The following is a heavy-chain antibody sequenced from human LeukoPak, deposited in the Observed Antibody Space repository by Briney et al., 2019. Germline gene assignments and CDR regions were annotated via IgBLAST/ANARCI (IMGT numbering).Heavy chain of an antibody. D-gene: IGHD3-10*01. CDR2: IFYSGST. J-gene: IGHJ3*02. V-gene: IGHV4-30-4*01. CDR1: GGSINSGDYY. CDR3: ARESRAKGWFGIRDAFDI. Sequence: PSETLSLTCTVSGGSINSGDYYWSWIRQPPGKGLEWVGYIFYSGSTYYNPSLKSRVTISVDTSKNQFSLQLNSVTPEDTAVYYCARESRAKGWFGIRDAFDIWGQGTMVTVSS.